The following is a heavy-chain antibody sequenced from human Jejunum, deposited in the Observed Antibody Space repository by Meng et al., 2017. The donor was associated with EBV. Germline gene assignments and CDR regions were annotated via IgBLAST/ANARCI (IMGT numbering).Heavy chain of an antibody. V-gene: IGHV3-20*01. Sequence: QLAGSGGGVVRHGGSLRLSCVASGFTLEDYGMNWVRQVPGKGLEWVATINWDGRRTGYADSVKGRFTISRDNAKNSLYLQMNSLRAEDTALYHCARDKRGAGYCHDYWGQGTLVTVSS. D-gene: IGHD2-2*03. J-gene: IGHJ4*02. CDR1: GFTLEDYG. CDR2: INWDGRRT. CDR3: ARDKRGAGYCHDY.